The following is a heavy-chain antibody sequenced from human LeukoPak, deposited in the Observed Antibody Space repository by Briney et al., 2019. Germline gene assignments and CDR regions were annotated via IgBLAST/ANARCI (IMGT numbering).Heavy chain of an antibody. J-gene: IGHJ4*02. Sequence: GGSLRLSCAASGFTFSSYSMNWVRQAPGKGLEWVSSISSSSSYIYYADSVKGRFTISRDNAKNSLYLQMNSLRAEDTAVYYCARDSALAGKPYYFDYWGQGTLVTVSS. V-gene: IGHV3-21*01. D-gene: IGHD1-26*01. CDR3: ARDSALAGKPYYFDY. CDR1: GFTFSSYS. CDR2: ISSSSSYI.